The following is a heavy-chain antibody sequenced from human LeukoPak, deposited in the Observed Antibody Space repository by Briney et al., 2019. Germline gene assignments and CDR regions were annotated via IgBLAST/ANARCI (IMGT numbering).Heavy chain of an antibody. CDR3: AKDRAEVTVVVPDPSMDV. J-gene: IGHJ6*02. CDR1: GFTFSSYG. Sequence: GGSLRLSCAASGFTFSSYGMHWVRQAPGKGLEWVAFIRYDGSNKYYADSVKGRFTISRDNSKNTLYLQMNSLRAEDTAVYYCAKDRAEVTVVVPDPSMDVWGQGTTVTVSS. D-gene: IGHD2-2*01. CDR2: IRYDGSNK. V-gene: IGHV3-30*02.